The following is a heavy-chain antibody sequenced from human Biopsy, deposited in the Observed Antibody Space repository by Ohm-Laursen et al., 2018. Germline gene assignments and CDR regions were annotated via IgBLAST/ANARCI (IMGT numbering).Heavy chain of an antibody. D-gene: IGHD4-17*01. Sequence: SLRLSCTASGFTFEDYAMHWVRQVPGKGLEWVSGISWSSAHIDYADSVKGRFTISRDNTKNSLYLQMNSLRAEDTAVYYCAREGSYADYRYPYYYGMDVWGPGTTVIVSS. CDR3: AREGSYADYRYPYYYGMDV. V-gene: IGHV3-9*01. J-gene: IGHJ6*02. CDR2: ISWSSAHI. CDR1: GFTFEDYA.